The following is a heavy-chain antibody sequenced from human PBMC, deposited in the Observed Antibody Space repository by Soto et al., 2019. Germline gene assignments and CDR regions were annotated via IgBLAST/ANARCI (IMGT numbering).Heavy chain of an antibody. CDR1: GGTFSSYA. CDR3: ACPNDYSNLFYYGMDV. V-gene: IGHV1-69*01. CDR2: IIPIFGTA. J-gene: IGHJ6*02. Sequence: QVQLVQSGAEVKKPGSSVKVSCKASGGTFSSYAISWVRQAPGQGLEWMGGIIPIFGTANYAQKFQGRVTITADESTSTAYMELSRLRSEDTAVYYCACPNDYSNLFYYGMDVWGQGTTVTVSS. D-gene: IGHD4-4*01.